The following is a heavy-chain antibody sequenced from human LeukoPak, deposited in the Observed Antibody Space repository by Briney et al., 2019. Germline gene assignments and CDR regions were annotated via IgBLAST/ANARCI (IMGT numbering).Heavy chain of an antibody. V-gene: IGHV1-69*06. CDR1: GGTFSSYA. CDR2: IIPIFGTA. J-gene: IGHJ5*02. Sequence: GASVKVSCKASGGTFSSYAISWVRQAPGQGLEWMGGIIPIFGTANYAQKFQGRVTITADKSTSTAYMELSSLRSEDTAVCYCARSGSYGDYSWFDPWGQGTLVTVSS. CDR3: ARSGSYGDYSWFDP. D-gene: IGHD4-17*01.